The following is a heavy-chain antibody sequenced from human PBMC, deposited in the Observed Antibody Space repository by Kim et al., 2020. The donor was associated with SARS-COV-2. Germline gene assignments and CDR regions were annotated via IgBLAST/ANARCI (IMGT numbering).Heavy chain of an antibody. Sequence: GGTTSYADSVKGRFTISRDNSKNTLYLQMNSLRAEDTAIYYCARGRHFDYWGQGTLVTVSS. CDR2: GGTT. CDR3: ARGRHFDY. J-gene: IGHJ4*02. V-gene: IGHV3-23*01.